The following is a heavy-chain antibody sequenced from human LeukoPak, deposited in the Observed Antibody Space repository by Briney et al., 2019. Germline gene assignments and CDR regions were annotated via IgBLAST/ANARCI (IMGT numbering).Heavy chain of an antibody. CDR1: GGSISSSSYY. V-gene: IGHV4-39*07. J-gene: IGHJ4*02. D-gene: IGHD4-17*01. CDR2: IFYSGST. Sequence: KTSETLSLTCTVSGGSISSSSYYWGWIRQPPGKGLEWIGSIFYSGSTHYNPSLKSRVTMSIDTSKNQFSLKLSSVTAADTAVYYCASSYGDRDYWGQGTLVTVSS. CDR3: ASSYGDRDY.